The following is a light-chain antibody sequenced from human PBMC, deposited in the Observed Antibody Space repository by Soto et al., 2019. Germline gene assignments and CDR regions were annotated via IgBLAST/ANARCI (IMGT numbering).Light chain of an antibody. Sequence: VILTQSPGTLSFSSGETATLSCRASQSIRTYLAWYQQKPGQAPRLLVYDASLRATGVPDRFSGSGSGTDFTLTISSLEPEDFAVYYCQQRSNWPPITFGQGTRLEIK. CDR1: QSIRTY. J-gene: IGKJ5*01. V-gene: IGKV3-11*01. CDR2: DAS. CDR3: QQRSNWPPIT.